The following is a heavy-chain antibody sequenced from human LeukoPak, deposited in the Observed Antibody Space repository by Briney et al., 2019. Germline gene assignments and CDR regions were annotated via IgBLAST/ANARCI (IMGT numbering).Heavy chain of an antibody. Sequence: SETLSLTCTVSGGSISSYYWSWIRQPPGKGLEWIGYIYYSGSTNYNPSLKSRVTISVDTSKNQFSPKLSFGTAADTAVYYCARDLGGVTDYWGQGTLVTVSS. D-gene: IGHD1-26*01. CDR3: ARDLGGVTDY. J-gene: IGHJ4*02. CDR2: IYYSGST. V-gene: IGHV4-59*01. CDR1: GGSISSYY.